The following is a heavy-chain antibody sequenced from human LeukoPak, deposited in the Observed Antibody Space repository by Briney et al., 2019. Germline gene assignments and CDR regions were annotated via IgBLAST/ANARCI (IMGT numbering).Heavy chain of an antibody. CDR2: INQDGSER. Sequence: PGGSLRLSCAASAFTFSNYWMSWVRQAPGKGLEWVANINQDGSERHYVDSVKGRFTISRDNSKNTLYLQMNSLRVDDTAVYHCAKEKRSGGWPIDYWGQGALVTVSS. J-gene: IGHJ4*02. D-gene: IGHD2-15*01. CDR1: AFTFSNYW. CDR3: AKEKRSGGWPIDY. V-gene: IGHV3-7*05.